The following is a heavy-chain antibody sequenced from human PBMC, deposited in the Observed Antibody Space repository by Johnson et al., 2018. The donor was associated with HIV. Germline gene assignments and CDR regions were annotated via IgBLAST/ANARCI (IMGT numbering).Heavy chain of an antibody. D-gene: IGHD3-3*01. V-gene: IGHV3-20*04. CDR1: GFTFSRYP. Sequence: VQLVESGGGVVRPGGSLRLSCAASGFTFSRYPMHWIRQAPGEGLEWVSGVSWNSGSIAYADSVKGRFTISRDNAKNSLYLQMNSLRAGDTAVYYCARGGSHITIFGVDINMGAFDIWGQGTLVTLSS. J-gene: IGHJ3*02. CDR2: VSWNSGSI. CDR3: ARGGSHITIFGVDINMGAFDI.